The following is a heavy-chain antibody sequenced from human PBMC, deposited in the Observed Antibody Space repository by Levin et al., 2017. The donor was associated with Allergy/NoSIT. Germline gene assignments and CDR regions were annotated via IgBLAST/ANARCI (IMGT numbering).Heavy chain of an antibody. CDR2: IFYSGIR. CDR1: GGSMSSNGSH. V-gene: IGHV4-39*07. CDR3: ARDKNQISKRVVVIHAFDM. J-gene: IGHJ3*02. Sequence: SETLSLTCTVSGGSMSSNGSHWGWIRQPPGKGLEWIGNIFYSGIRFYNPSLQSRVTISVDTSKNQFSLRLTSVTAADTAVYYCARDKNQISKRVVVIHAFDMWGQGTVVTVSS. D-gene: IGHD2-15*01.